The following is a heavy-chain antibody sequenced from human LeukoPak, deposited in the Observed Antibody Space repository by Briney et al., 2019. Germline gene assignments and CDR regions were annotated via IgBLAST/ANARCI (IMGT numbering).Heavy chain of an antibody. CDR1: GYSFTGYY. CDR2: INPSGGST. V-gene: IGHV1-46*01. J-gene: IGHJ4*02. CDR3: ARSEREMATMSGGFDY. Sequence: ASVKVSCKASGYSFTGYYMHWVRQAPGQGLEWMGIINPSGGSTSYAQKFQGRVTMTRDMSTSTVYMELSSLRSEDTAVYYCARSEREMATMSGGFDYWGQGTLVTVSS. D-gene: IGHD5-24*01.